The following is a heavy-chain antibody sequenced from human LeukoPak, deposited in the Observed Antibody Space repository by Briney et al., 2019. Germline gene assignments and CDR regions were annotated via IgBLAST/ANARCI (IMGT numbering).Heavy chain of an antibody. V-gene: IGHV3-7*01. CDR3: ARVTTDSYYYDSSGPIDY. D-gene: IGHD3-22*01. J-gene: IGHJ4*02. CDR2: IKQDGGEK. CDR1: GFIFSNYW. Sequence: PGGSLRLSCAASGFIFSNYWMTWVRHAPGKGLEWVATIKQDGGEKYYVDSVKGRFTISRDNAKNSLSLRMSSLRAEDTAVYYCARVTTDSYYYDSSGPIDYWGQGTLVTVSS.